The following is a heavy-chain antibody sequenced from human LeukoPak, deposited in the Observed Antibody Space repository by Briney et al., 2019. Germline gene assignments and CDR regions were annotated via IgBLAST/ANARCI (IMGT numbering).Heavy chain of an antibody. Sequence: SQTLSLTCAVSGGSISSGGYSWSWIRQPRGKGLEWIGYIYHSGSTYYNPSLKSRVTISVDRSKNQFSLKLSSVTAADTAVYYCASLIPAAMSFDYWGQGTLVTVSS. CDR3: ASLIPAAMSFDY. V-gene: IGHV4-30-2*01. J-gene: IGHJ4*02. CDR2: IYHSGST. D-gene: IGHD2-2*01. CDR1: GGSISSGGYS.